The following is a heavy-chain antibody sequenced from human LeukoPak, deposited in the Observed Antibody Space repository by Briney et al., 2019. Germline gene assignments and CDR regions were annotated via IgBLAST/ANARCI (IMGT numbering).Heavy chain of an antibody. CDR3: ARGNYDYYDH. CDR1: GGSFSGYH. J-gene: IGHJ4*02. Sequence: SETLSLTCAVYGGSFSGYHWSWIRQPPGKGLEWIGEINHSGSTNYNPSLKSRVTILVDTSKNQFSLKVSSVTAADTAVYYCARGNYDYYDHWGQGTLVTVSS. CDR2: INHSGST. D-gene: IGHD1-7*01. V-gene: IGHV4-34*01.